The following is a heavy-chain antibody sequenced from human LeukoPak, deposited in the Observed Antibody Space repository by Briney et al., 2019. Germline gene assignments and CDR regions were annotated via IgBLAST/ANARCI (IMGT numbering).Heavy chain of an antibody. CDR1: GGSFSGYY. D-gene: IGHD4-23*01. Sequence: KPSETLSLTCAVYGGSFSGYYWSWIRQPPGKGLEWIGEINHSGSTNYNPSLKSRVTISVDTSKNQFSLKLSSVTAADTAVYYCARTNYGGSDAFDIWGQGTMVTVSS. CDR2: INHSGST. J-gene: IGHJ3*02. CDR3: ARTNYGGSDAFDI. V-gene: IGHV4-34*01.